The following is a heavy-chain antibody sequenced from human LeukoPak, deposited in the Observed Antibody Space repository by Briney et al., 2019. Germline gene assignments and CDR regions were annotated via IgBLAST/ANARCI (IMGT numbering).Heavy chain of an antibody. J-gene: IGHJ4*02. CDR3: AKEYGRWPLRWKYYFDY. V-gene: IGHV3-30*18. CDR1: GFTFSYYW. D-gene: IGHD3-16*01. CDR2: ISYDGSNK. Sequence: GGSLRLSCAASGFTFSYYWMNWVRQAPGKGLEWVAVISYDGSNKYYADSVKGRFTISRDNSKNTLYLQMNSLRAEDTAVYYCAKEYGRWPLRWKYYFDYWGQGTLVTVSS.